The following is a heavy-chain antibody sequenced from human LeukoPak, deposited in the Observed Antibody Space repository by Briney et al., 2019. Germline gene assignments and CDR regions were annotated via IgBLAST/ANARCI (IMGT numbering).Heavy chain of an antibody. CDR2: ISSSSSYT. CDR1: GFTFSSYS. Sequence: GGSLRLSCAASGFTFSSYSMNWVRQAPGKGLEWVSSISSSSSYTYYADSVKGRFTISRDNAKNSLYLQMNSLRAEDTAVYYCARGGRDSPTIGYWGQGTLVTVSS. J-gene: IGHJ4*02. V-gene: IGHV3-21*01. D-gene: IGHD3-16*01. CDR3: ARGGRDSPTIGY.